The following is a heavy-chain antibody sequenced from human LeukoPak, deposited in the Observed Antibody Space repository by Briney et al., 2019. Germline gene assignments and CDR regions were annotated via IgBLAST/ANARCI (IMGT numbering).Heavy chain of an antibody. CDR1: GGSISSGGYS. D-gene: IGHD3-10*01. CDR2: IYHSGST. Sequence: PSETLSLTCAVSGGSISSGGYSWSWIRQPPGKGLEWIGYIYHSGSTYYNPSLKSRVTISVDRSKNQFSLKLSSVTAADTAVYYCARSVRGYYFDYWGQGTLVTVSS. CDR3: ARSVRGYYFDY. V-gene: IGHV4-30-2*01. J-gene: IGHJ4*02.